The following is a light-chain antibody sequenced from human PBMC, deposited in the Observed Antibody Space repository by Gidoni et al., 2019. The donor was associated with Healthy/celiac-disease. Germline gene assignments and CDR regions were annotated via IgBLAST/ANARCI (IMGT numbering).Light chain of an antibody. CDR1: QSVSSY. J-gene: IGKJ4*01. V-gene: IGKV3-11*01. CDR3: QKRVT. Sequence: VLTQSPATLSLSPGERATLSCRASQSVSSYLAWYQQKPGPAPRLLIYDASNRATGIPARFSGSGSGTDFTLTISSLEPEDFAVYYCQKRVTFGGGTKVEIK. CDR2: DAS.